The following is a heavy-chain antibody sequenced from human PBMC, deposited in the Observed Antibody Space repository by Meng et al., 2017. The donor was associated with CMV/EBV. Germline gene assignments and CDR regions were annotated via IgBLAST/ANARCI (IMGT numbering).Heavy chain of an antibody. CDR1: GYSFTSYW. V-gene: IGHV5-51*01. D-gene: IGHD4-23*01. CDR2: IYPGDSDT. J-gene: IGHJ6*02. CDR3: ARHFVPGNPGHYYYYGMDV. Sequence: GESLKISCKGSGYSFTSYWIGWVRQMPGKGLEWMGIIYPGDSDTRYSPSFQGQVTISADKSISTAYLQWSSLKASDTAMYYCARHFVPGNPGHYYYYGMDVWGQGTTVTVSS.